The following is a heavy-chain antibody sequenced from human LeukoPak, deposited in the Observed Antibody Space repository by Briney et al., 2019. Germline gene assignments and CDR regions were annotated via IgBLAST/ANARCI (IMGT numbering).Heavy chain of an antibody. D-gene: IGHD2-15*01. V-gene: IGHV3-23*01. CDR1: GFTFNNCG. CDR3: ARERLSPGVVAASNWFDP. CDR2: ISGSGGST. J-gene: IGHJ5*02. Sequence: GGSLRLSCAASGFTFNNCGMSWVRQAPGKGLEWVSTISGSGGSTYYADSVKGRFTISRDNSKNTLYLQMNSLRAKDTAVYYCARERLSPGVVAASNWFDPWGQGTLVTVSS.